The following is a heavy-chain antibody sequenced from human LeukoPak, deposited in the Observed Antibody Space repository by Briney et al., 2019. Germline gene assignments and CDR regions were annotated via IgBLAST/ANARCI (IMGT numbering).Heavy chain of an antibody. V-gene: IGHV1-18*01. CDR3: ARVTTVTGSDAFDI. J-gene: IGHJ3*02. D-gene: IGHD4-17*01. CDR1: GYTFTSYG. CDR2: ISAYNGNT. Sequence: ASVKVSCKASGYTFTSYGISWVRQAPGQGLEWMGWISAYNGNTNYAQKLQGRVTMTTDTSTSTAYMELRSLKSDDTAVYYCARVTTVTGSDAFDIWGQGTMVTVSS.